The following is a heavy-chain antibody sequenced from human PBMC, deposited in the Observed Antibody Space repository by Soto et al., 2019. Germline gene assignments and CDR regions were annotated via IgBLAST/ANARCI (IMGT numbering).Heavy chain of an antibody. J-gene: IGHJ4*02. CDR1: GGTFSRYT. CDR3: ARDGTLYDSSAYYYLY. D-gene: IGHD3-22*01. Sequence: QVQLVQSGAEVKKPGSSVKVSCKASGGTFSRYTITWVRQAPGQGLEWMGGITPMFGTPHYAQKFQGRVTITADESTSTAYMELSSLRSEDTAMYYCARDGTLYDSSAYYYLYWGQGTLVTVSS. V-gene: IGHV1-69*01. CDR2: ITPMFGTP.